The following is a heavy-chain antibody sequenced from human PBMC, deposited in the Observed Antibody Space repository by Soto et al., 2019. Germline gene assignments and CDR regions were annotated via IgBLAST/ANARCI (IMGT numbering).Heavy chain of an antibody. J-gene: IGHJ6*02. CDR3: ARDRIAARRAYYYYYGMDV. V-gene: IGHV3-33*01. CDR2: IWYDGSNK. CDR1: GFTFSSYG. Sequence: PGGSLRLSCAASGFTFSSYGMHWVRQAPGKGLEWVAVIWYDGSNKYYADSVKGRFTISRDNSKNTLYLQMNSLRAEDTAVYYCARDRIAARRAYYYYYGMDVWGQGTTVTVSS. D-gene: IGHD6-6*01.